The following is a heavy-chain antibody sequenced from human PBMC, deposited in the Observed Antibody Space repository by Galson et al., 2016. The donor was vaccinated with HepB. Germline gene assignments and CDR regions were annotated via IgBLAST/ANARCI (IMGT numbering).Heavy chain of an antibody. J-gene: IGHJ3*01. Sequence: SLRLSCAGSGFAFSNSGINWVRQAPGKGLQWISYISTTVRTIYYADSVVGRFTISRDNAKNSVYLQMNSLRDDDTAVYYCARELVGSAFDLWGQGTMVTVSS. CDR2: ISTTVRTI. CDR1: GFAFSNSG. D-gene: IGHD2-21*01. V-gene: IGHV3-48*02. CDR3: ARELVGSAFDL.